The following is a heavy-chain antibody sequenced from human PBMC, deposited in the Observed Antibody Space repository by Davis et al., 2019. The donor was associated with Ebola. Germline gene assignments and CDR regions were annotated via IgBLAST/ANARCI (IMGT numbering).Heavy chain of an antibody. J-gene: IGHJ6*04. CDR3: ARGGDTAMVYYYYGMDV. Sequence: SETLPLTCTVSGGYISGYYWSWIRQPPGKGLEWIGNLYHGGGTNYSPSLKSRLTISVDRSKNQFSLKLSSVTAADTAVYYCARGGDTAMVYYYYGMDVWGKGTTVTVSS. CDR1: GGYISGYY. D-gene: IGHD5-18*01. CDR2: LYHGGGT. V-gene: IGHV4-59*12.